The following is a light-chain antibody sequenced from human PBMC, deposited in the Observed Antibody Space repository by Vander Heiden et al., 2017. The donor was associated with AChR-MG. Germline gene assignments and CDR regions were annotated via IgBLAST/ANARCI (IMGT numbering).Light chain of an antibody. V-gene: IGKV3-11*01. CDR3: QQRSNWPPLFT. CDR2: DAS. Sequence: EIVLTQSPATLSLSPGDRATLSCRASQSVSSYLAWSQQKPGQAPRLLIYDASNRATGIPARFSGSGSGTDFTLTISSLEPEDFAVYYCQQRSNWPPLFTFGPGTKVDIK. J-gene: IGKJ3*01. CDR1: QSVSSY.